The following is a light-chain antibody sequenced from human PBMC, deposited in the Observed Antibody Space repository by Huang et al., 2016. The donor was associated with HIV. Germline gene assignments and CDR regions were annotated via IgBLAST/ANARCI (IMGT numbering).Light chain of an antibody. CDR1: QDISNS. J-gene: IGKJ3*01. CDR2: SAS. CDR3: QHYSTSPPGFT. Sequence: DIQMTQSPSSLSASAGDRVTITCRASQDISNSLAWYQQKPGKAPKLLLDSASRLESGVPSRFSGSGSGADYTLTISSLQPEDFATYYCQHYSTSPPGFTFGPGTKVDV. V-gene: IGKV1-NL1*01.